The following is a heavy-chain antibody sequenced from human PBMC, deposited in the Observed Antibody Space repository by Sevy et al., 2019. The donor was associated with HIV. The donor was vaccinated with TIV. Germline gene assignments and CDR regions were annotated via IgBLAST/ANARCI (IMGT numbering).Heavy chain of an antibody. CDR2: TNQDGSNK. D-gene: IGHD6-13*01. CDR3: VRDGSSSLYGGYDYSGMDV. V-gene: IGHV3-7*03. J-gene: IGHJ6*02. CDR1: GFSFSHYW. Sequence: GGSLRLSCVASGFSFSHYWMSWVRQAPGKGLEWVANTNQDGSNKNYVDSVEGRFTISRDKGKNLLYLQMTSLRADDTAFYYCVRDGSSSLYGGYDYSGMDVWGQGTTVTVSS.